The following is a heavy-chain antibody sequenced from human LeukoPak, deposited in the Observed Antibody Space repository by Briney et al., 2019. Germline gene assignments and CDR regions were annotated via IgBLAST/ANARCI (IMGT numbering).Heavy chain of an antibody. CDR3: ATTPPDVPAAIYFQH. Sequence: GASVKVSCKVSGYTLTELSMHWVRQAPGKGLEWMGGFDPEDGETIYAQKFQGRVTMTEDTSTDTTYMELSSLRSEDTAVYYCATTPPDVPAAIYFQHWGQGTLVTVSS. D-gene: IGHD2-2*01. J-gene: IGHJ1*01. CDR2: FDPEDGET. CDR1: GYTLTELS. V-gene: IGHV1-24*01.